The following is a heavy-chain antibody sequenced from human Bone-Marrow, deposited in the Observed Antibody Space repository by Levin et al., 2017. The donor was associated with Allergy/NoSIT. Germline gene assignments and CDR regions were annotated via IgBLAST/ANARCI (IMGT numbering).Heavy chain of an antibody. CDR2: IISNDER. CDR3: ARASILRYFDWVPYYFDY. J-gene: IGHJ4*02. Sequence: SGPTLVKPTGTLTLTCTVSGFSVSDTRVGVSWIRQPPGKALEWLAQIISNDERSYSTSLKSRLTISRDTSKSQVVLTVTNVDPVDTATYYCARASILRYFDWVPYYFDYWGQGTLVTVSS. D-gene: IGHD3-9*01. CDR1: GFSVSDTRVG. V-gene: IGHV2-26*01.